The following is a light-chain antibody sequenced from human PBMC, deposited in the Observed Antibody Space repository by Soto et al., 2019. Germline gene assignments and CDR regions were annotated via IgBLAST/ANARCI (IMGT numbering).Light chain of an antibody. J-gene: IGKJ1*01. V-gene: IGKV1-39*01. CDR2: AAV. CDR1: QSIGSY. Sequence: DIQMTQSPFSLSASVGDRVTITCRASQSIGSYLNWYQQKPGKPPKLLIYAAVSLQSGIPSRFSAYGSGTDFTLTISSLQPEDFATYYCQQTYSSPQWTFGQGTKVDIK. CDR3: QQTYSSPQWT.